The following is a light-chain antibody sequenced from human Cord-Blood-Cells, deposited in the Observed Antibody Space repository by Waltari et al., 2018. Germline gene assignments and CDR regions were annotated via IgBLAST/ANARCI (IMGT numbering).Light chain of an antibody. V-gene: IGLV3-1*01. J-gene: IGLJ3*02. CDR1: TLGDKY. CDR3: QAWDSSTEV. CDR2: QDS. Sequence: SYELTQPPSVSVSPGQTASITCSGDTLGDKYACWYQQKPGQSPVLVIYQDSKRSSGIPERFSGSNSGNTATLTISGTQAMDEADYYCQAWDSSTEVFGGGTKLTVL.